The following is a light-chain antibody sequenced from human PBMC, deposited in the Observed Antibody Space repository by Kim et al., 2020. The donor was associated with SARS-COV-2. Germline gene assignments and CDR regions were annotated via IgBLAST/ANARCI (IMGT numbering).Light chain of an antibody. CDR1: QSISSW. J-gene: IGKJ1*01. V-gene: IGKV1-5*03. Sequence: ASVGDRVTITCRASQSISSWLAWYQQKRGKAPKLLIYRASSLESGVPSRFSGSGSGTEFTLTISSLQPDDFATYYCQHYNSYSWTFGQGTKVDIK. CDR3: QHYNSYSWT. CDR2: RAS.